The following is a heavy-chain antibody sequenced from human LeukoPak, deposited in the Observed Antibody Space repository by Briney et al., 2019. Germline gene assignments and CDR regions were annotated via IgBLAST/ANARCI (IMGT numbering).Heavy chain of an antibody. CDR3: ARGRSITILRGVAISDGFDI. CDR1: GFTFSTYS. J-gene: IGHJ3*02. D-gene: IGHD3-10*01. CDR2: IATSSDYI. V-gene: IGHV3-21*06. Sequence: PGGSLRLSCAASGFTFSTYSMNWVRQAPGKGLEWVSSIATSSDYIYYAGSLKGRFTISRDNAKNSLYPHMSSLRPDDTAVYYCARGRSITILRGVAISDGFDIWGQGTKVTVS.